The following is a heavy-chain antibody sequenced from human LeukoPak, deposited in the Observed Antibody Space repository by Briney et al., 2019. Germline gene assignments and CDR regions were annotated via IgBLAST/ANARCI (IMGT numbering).Heavy chain of an antibody. J-gene: IGHJ5*02. D-gene: IGHD3-16*01. V-gene: IGHV3-23*01. CDR1: GVTFSSYA. Sequence: GGALRLSCAAPGVTFSSYAMSWVRHGLGKGRGWVSAICGSGGSTYYAGSVKGRFTISRDNSKNTLYLQMNSQRAEDTAVYYCAKDGGGHPFASLNWFDPWGQGTLVTVSS. CDR3: AKDGGGHPFASLNWFDP. CDR2: ICGSGGST.